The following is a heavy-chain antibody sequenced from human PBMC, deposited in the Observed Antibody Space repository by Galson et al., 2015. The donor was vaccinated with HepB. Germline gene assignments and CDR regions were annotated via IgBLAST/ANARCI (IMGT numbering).Heavy chain of an antibody. D-gene: IGHD6-19*01. CDR2: ISYDGSNK. CDR1: GFTFSSCA. J-gene: IGHJ4*02. V-gene: IGHV3-30-3*01. Sequence: SLRLSCAASGFTFSSCAMHWVRQAPGKGLEWVAVISYDGSNKYYADSVKGRFTISRDNSKNTLYLQMNSLRAEDTAVYYCAREASSGWYLYYFDYWGQGTLVTVSS. CDR3: AREASSGWYLYYFDY.